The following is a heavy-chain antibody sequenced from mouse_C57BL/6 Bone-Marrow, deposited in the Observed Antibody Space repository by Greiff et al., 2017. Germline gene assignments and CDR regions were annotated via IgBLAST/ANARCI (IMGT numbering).Heavy chain of an antibody. CDR1: GFSLTSYA. CDR2: IWTGGGT. CDR3: ARKRSDGYHAGWYFDV. J-gene: IGHJ1*03. V-gene: IGHV2-9-1*01. D-gene: IGHD2-3*01. Sequence: QVQLKQSGPGLVAPSQSLSITCTVSGFSLTSYAISWVRQPPGKGLEWLGVIWTGGGTNYNSALKSRLSISKDNSKSQVFLKMNSLQTDDTARYYCARKRSDGYHAGWYFDVWGTGTTVTVSS.